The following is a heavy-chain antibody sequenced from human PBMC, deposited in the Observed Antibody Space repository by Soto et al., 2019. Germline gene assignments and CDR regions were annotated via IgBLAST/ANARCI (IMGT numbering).Heavy chain of an antibody. D-gene: IGHD2-21*01. J-gene: IGHJ4*02. CDR2: INTGNGNT. CDR3: AKGSRMWTPDY. Sequence: ASVKVSCKAAGYTFTDYAMHWVRQAPGQRLEWMGWINTGNGNTKFSLKFQGRVTITRDTSATTVYMELTSLRSEDTAVYSCAKGSRMWTPDYWGQGTLVTVCS. V-gene: IGHV1-3*04. CDR1: GYTFTDYA.